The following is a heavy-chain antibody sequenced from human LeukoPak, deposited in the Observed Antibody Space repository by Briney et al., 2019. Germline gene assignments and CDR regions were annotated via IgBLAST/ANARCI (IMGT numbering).Heavy chain of an antibody. CDR2: IIPIFGTA. D-gene: IGHD4-17*01. CDR3: ARDDGDYLVDY. J-gene: IGHJ4*02. CDR1: GGTFSSYA. V-gene: IGHV1-69*13. Sequence: SVKVSCKASGGTFSSYAIGWVRQAPGQGLEWMGGIIPIFGTANYAQKFQGKVTITADESTSTAYMELSSLRSEDTAVYYCARDDGDYLVDYWGQGTLVTVSS.